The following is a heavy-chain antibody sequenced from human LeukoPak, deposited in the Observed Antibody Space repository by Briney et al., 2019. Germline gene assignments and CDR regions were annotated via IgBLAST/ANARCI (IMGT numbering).Heavy chain of an antibody. Sequence: SETLSLTCTVSGGSISGYYWSWIRQPPGKGLEWTGYIYYSGSTNYNPSLKSRVTISVDTSKNQFSLKLSSVTAADTAVYYCARSEGVVAASRRKTNWFDPWGQGTLVTVSS. V-gene: IGHV4-59*01. J-gene: IGHJ5*02. CDR3: ARSEGVVAASRRKTNWFDP. CDR1: GGSISGYY. CDR2: IYYSGST. D-gene: IGHD2-15*01.